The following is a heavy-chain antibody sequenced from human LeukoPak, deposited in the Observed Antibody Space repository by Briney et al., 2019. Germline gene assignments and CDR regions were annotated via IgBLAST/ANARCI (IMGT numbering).Heavy chain of an antibody. CDR1: GGSFSGYY. CDR2: INHSGST. Sequence: SETLSLTCAVYGGSFSGYYWSWIRQPPGKGLEWIGEINHSGSTNYNPSLKSRVTISVDTSKNQFSLKLSSVTAADTAVYYCARDSADCSGGSCYLGSIWFDPWGQGTLVTVSS. D-gene: IGHD2-15*01. J-gene: IGHJ5*02. V-gene: IGHV4-34*01. CDR3: ARDSADCSGGSCYLGSIWFDP.